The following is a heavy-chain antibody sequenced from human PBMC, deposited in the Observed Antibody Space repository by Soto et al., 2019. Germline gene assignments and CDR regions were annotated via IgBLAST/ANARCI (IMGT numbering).Heavy chain of an antibody. CDR3: ARATGSLLLYYYYGMDV. CDR2: MNPNSGNT. V-gene: IGHV1-8*01. Sequence: QVQLVQSGAEVKKPGASVKVSCKASGYTFTSYDINWVRQATGQGLEWMGWMNPNSGNTGYAQKCQGRVTMTRNTSISTAYMELSSLRSEDTAVYYCARATGSLLLYYYYGMDVWGQGTTVTVSS. CDR1: GYTFTSYD. D-gene: IGHD2-21*01. J-gene: IGHJ6*02.